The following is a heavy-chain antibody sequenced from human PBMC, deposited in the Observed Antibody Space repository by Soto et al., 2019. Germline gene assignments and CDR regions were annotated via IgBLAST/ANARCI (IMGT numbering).Heavy chain of an antibody. CDR3: ARDNEGYYDSSGYSFDY. V-gene: IGHV3-21*01. CDR2: ISSSSSYI. J-gene: IGHJ4*02. D-gene: IGHD3-22*01. CDR1: GFTFSSYS. Sequence: GGSLRLSCAASGFTFSSYSMNWVRQAPGKGLEWVSSISSSSSYIYYADSVKGRFTISRDNAKNSLYLQMNSLRAEDTAVYYCARDNEGYYDSSGYSFDYWGQGTLVTVSS.